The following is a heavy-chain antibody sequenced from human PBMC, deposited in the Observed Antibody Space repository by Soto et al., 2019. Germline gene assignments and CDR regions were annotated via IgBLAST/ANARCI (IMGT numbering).Heavy chain of an antibody. CDR1: GYSFTTYG. D-gene: IGHD3-10*01. CDR2: INGYGHGA. Sequence: QVQLVQSGAEVRQPGASVKVSCKASGYSFTTYGMSWVRQAPGQGLEYMGWINGYGHGAKYVQRFQGRFSMTTDTSTNTVYMYLSSLTSDDTAVYYCVRDLNGDFYYWGQGTVVIVSP. J-gene: IGHJ4*02. CDR3: VRDLNGDFYY. V-gene: IGHV1-18*01.